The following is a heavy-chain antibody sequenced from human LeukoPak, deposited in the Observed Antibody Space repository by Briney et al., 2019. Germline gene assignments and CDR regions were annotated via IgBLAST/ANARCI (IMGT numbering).Heavy chain of an antibody. CDR2: IYYSGST. V-gene: IGHV4-59*01. Sequence: SETLSLTCTVSGGSISSYYWSWIRQPPGKGLEWIGYIYYSGSTNCNPSLKSRVTISVDTSKNQFSLKLSSVTAADTAAYYCARVRSSSWYFDYWGQGTLVTVSS. CDR1: GGSISSYY. D-gene: IGHD6-13*01. J-gene: IGHJ4*02. CDR3: ARVRSSSWYFDY.